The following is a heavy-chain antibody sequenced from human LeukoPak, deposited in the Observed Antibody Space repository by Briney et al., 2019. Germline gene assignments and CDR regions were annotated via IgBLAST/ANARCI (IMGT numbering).Heavy chain of an antibody. CDR1: GFTFSSYW. Sequence: GGSLRLSCAASGFTFSSYWMSWVRRAPGKGLEWVANIKQDGSEKYYADSVKGRFTISRDNAKNSLYLQMNSLRAEDTAVYYCARDGDYYGSGSYRDTPFDYWGQGTLVTVSS. J-gene: IGHJ4*02. V-gene: IGHV3-7*01. CDR2: IKQDGSEK. D-gene: IGHD3-10*01. CDR3: ARDGDYYGSGSYRDTPFDY.